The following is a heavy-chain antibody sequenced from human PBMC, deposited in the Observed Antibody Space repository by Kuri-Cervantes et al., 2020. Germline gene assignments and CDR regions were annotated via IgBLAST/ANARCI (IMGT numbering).Heavy chain of an antibody. Sequence: LRLSCDVNGGSFSGYYWSWIRQHPGKGLEWIGYIYYSGSTYYNPSLKSRVTISVGTSKTQFSLKLSSVTAADTAVYYCARGRHYYDSSGQTKPAFDIWGQGTMVTVSS. V-gene: IGHV4-31*11. D-gene: IGHD3-22*01. J-gene: IGHJ3*02. CDR1: GGSFSGYY. CDR2: IYYSGST. CDR3: ARGRHYYDSSGQTKPAFDI.